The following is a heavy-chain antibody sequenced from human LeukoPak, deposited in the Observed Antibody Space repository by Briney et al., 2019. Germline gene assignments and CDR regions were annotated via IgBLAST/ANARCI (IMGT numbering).Heavy chain of an antibody. V-gene: IGHV7-4-1*02. CDR3: ARGYTKDMTSVTHFDY. CDR1: GYTFTNYA. Sequence: ASVKVSCKASGYTFTNYAVNWVRQAPGQGLEWMGWINTNTGNPTYAQGFTGRFVFSLDTSVSTAYLETSSLKAEDTAVYYCARGYTKDMTSVTHFDYWGQGTLVTVSS. D-gene: IGHD4-17*01. CDR2: INTNTGNP. J-gene: IGHJ4*02.